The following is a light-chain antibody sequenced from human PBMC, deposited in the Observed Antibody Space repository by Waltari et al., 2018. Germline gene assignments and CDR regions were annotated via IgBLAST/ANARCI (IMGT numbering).Light chain of an antibody. V-gene: IGLV5-45*03. J-gene: IGLJ3*02. CDR1: SGITVGTYR. Sequence: QAVLTQPSSLSASPGASASLTCPLRSGITVGTYRIYSYQQTPGSRPQYLLRYKSDSDKQQGSGVPSRFSASKDASANAGILLISGLQSEDEADYYCMIWHTSAWVFGGGTKLTVL. CDR2: YKSDSDK. CDR3: MIWHTSAWV.